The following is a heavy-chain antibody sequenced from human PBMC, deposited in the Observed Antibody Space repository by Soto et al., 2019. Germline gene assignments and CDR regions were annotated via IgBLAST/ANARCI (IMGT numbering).Heavy chain of an antibody. Sequence: QVQLQESGPGLVKPSETLSLTCTVSGGSISDYYWSWIRQPPGEGLEWIGYIYYLGSTNYSPSLKSRFTSSLDTSKDPFSLKLNSLTAADTAVYYCARHGRADSGGSGYTYAKPGDFVDCWGQGTRVTVSS. CDR1: GGSISDYY. CDR2: IYYLGST. V-gene: IGHV4-59*08. D-gene: IGHD5-18*01. J-gene: IGHJ4*02. CDR3: ARHGRADSGGSGYTYAKPGDFVDC.